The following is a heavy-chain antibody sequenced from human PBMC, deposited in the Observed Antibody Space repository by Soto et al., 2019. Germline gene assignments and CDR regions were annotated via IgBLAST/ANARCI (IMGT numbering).Heavy chain of an antibody. CDR3: VIGILPSRGVFGF. J-gene: IGHJ4*02. Sequence: SETLSLTCAVYGGSFSGNYWIWIRQPPGKGLEWIGEINHSGSSNYNPSLKSRVTISVDTSKNQFSLRLNSVTAADTAVYYFVIGILPSRGVFGFWGAGTQVTLSS. CDR2: INHSGSS. D-gene: IGHD3-10*01. V-gene: IGHV4-34*01. CDR1: GGSFSGNY.